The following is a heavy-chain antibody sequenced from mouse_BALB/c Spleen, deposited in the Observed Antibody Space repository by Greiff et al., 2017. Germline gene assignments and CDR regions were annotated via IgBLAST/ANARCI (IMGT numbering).Heavy chain of an antibody. V-gene: IGHV14-3*02. CDR1: GFNIKDTY. Sequence: VQLQQSGAELVKPGASVKLSCTASGFNIKDTYMHWVKQRPEQGLEWIGRIDPANGNTKYDPKFQGKATITADTSSNTAYLQLSSLTSEDTAVYYCASGGYADYWGEGTTLTVTS. D-gene: IGHD2-2*01. J-gene: IGHJ2*01. CDR2: IDPANGNT. CDR3: ASGGYADY.